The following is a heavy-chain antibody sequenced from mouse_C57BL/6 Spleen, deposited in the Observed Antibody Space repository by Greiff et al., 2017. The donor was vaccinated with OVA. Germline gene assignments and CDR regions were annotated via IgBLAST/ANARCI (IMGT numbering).Heavy chain of an antibody. V-gene: IGHV5-4*01. D-gene: IGHD2-4*01. CDR2: ISDGGSYT. Sequence: EVHLVESGGGLVKPGGSLKLSCAASGFTFSSYAMSWVRQTPEKRLEWVATISDGGSYTYYPDNVKGRFTISRDNAKNNLYLQMSHLKSEDTAMYYCARDWNYDYDGGVFDYWGQGTTLTVSS. J-gene: IGHJ2*01. CDR1: GFTFSSYA. CDR3: ARDWNYDYDGGVFDY.